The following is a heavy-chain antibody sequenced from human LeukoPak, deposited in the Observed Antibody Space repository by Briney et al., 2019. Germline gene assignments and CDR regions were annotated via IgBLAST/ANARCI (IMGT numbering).Heavy chain of an antibody. V-gene: IGHV1-3*03. Sequence: GASVKVSCKASGYTFTSYAMHWVRQAPGQRLEWMGWINAGNGNTKYSQEFQGRVTITRDTSASTAYMELSSLRSEDMAVYYCARDYSSSPYYYYMDVWGKGTTVTVSS. D-gene: IGHD6-13*01. CDR1: GYTFTSYA. CDR3: ARDYSSSPYYYYMDV. J-gene: IGHJ6*03. CDR2: INAGNGNT.